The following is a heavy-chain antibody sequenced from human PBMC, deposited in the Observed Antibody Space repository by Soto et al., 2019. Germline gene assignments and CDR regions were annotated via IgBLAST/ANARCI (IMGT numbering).Heavy chain of an antibody. J-gene: IGHJ6*02. V-gene: IGHV4-34*01. CDR2: INHSGST. CDR1: GGSFSGYY. D-gene: IGHD2-2*01. CDR3: ARTALYCSSTSCYHYYYYGMDV. Sequence: ASETLSLTCAVYGGSFSGYYWSWIRQPPGKGLEWIGEINHSGSTNYNPSLKSRVTISVDTSKNQFSLKLSSVTAADTAVYYCARTALYCSSTSCYHYYYYGMDVWGQGTTVTVSS.